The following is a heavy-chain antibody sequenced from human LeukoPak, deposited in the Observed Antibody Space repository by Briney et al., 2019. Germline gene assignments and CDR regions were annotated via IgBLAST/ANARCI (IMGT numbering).Heavy chain of an antibody. Sequence: KPSETLSPTRAVSGGALSGYYWSWIRPPPGKGLGWIGEINHRGSTNYNPSLKSRVTISVDTSKNQFSLKLSSVTAADTAVYYCATFPYYYDSSDYWGQGTLVTVSS. J-gene: IGHJ4*02. CDR2: INHRGST. CDR3: ATFPYYYDSSDY. D-gene: IGHD3-22*01. V-gene: IGHV4-34*01. CDR1: GGALSGYY.